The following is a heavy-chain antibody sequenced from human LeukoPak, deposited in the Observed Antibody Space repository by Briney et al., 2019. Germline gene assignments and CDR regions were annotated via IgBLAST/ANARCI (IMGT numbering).Heavy chain of an antibody. CDR2: ISSSGSPA. CDR3: AREYDSRARFDS. CDR1: GDSFSRHT. Sequence: PGGSLTLSCAGSGDSFSRHTMNWVRRAPGKGLEWIAYISSSGSPAYYADSVKGRFTISRDNARYSLYLHMNSLRAEDTAVYYCAREYDSRARFDSWGQGTLVSVSS. D-gene: IGHD6-13*01. J-gene: IGHJ4*02. V-gene: IGHV3-48*01.